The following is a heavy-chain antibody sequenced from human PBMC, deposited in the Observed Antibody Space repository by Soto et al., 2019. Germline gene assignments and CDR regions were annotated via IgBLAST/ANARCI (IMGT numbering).Heavy chain of an antibody. CDR3: ARDYPWRRGGFDY. D-gene: IGHD3-16*01. V-gene: IGHV3-33*01. J-gene: IGHJ4*02. Sequence: QVQLVESGGGVVQPGRSLRLSCAASGFTFSSYGMHWVRQAPGKGLEWVAVIWYDGSNKYYADSVKGRFTISRDNSKNTLYLQMNSLRAEDTAVYYCARDYPWRRGGFDYWGQGTLVTVSS. CDR1: GFTFSSYG. CDR2: IWYDGSNK.